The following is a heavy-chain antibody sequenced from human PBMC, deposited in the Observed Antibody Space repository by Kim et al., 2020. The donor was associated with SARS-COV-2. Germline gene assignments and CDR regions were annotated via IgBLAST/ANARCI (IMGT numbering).Heavy chain of an antibody. CDR2: IYSGGST. CDR3: ARTATKVQGADYYYSMDV. Sequence: GGSLRLSCAASGFTVSSNYMSWVRQAPGKGLEWVSVIYSGGSTYYADSVKGRFTISRDNSKNTLYLQMNSLRAEDTPVNSCARTATKVQGADYYYSMDV. J-gene: IGHJ6*03. V-gene: IGHV3-53*01. CDR1: GFTVSSNY. D-gene: IGHD3-10*01.